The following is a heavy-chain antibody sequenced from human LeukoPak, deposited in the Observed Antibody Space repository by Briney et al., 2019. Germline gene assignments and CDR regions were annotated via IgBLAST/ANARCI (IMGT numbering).Heavy chain of an antibody. CDR2: INPSGGRT. J-gene: IGHJ4*02. CDR1: GYSFTSYG. CDR3: ARDYYDSSGYYHGGH. Sequence: AAVKVSCKASGYSFTSYGIHWVRQAPGRELEGMGIINPSGGRTTYAQNFQGRVTMTGDTSTGTVYMELSSLRSEDTAVYYCARDYYDSSGYYHGGHWGQGTLVTVSS. V-gene: IGHV1-46*01. D-gene: IGHD3-22*01.